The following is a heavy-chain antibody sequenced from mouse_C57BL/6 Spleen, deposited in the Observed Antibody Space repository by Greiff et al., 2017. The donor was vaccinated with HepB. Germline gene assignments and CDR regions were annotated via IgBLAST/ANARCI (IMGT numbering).Heavy chain of an antibody. CDR3: ARATVVARGYFDV. CDR1: GYTFTDYY. Sequence: EVQLQQSGPELVKPGASVKISCKASGYTFTDYYMNWVKQSHGKSLEWIGDINPNNGGTSYNQKFKGKATLTVDKSSSTAYMELRSLTSEDSAVYYCARATVVARGYFDVWGTRTTVTVSS. V-gene: IGHV1-26*01. D-gene: IGHD1-1*01. CDR2: INPNNGGT. J-gene: IGHJ1*03.